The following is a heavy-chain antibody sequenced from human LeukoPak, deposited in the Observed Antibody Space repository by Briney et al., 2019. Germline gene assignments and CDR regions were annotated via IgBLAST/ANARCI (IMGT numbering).Heavy chain of an antibody. CDR3: ARDSTSWCSGGSCDYIDY. CDR2: ISYDGSNK. V-gene: IGHV3-30*04. CDR1: GFTLSSYA. J-gene: IGHJ4*02. Sequence: GGSLRLSCAASGFTLSSYAMHWVRQAPGKGLEWVAVISYDGSNKYYADSVKGRFTISRDNSKNTLYLQMNSLRAEDTAVYYCARDSTSWCSGGSCDYIDYWGQGTLVTVSS. D-gene: IGHD2-15*01.